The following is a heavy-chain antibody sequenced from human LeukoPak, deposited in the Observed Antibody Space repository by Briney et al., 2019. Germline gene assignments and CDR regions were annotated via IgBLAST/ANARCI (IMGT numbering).Heavy chain of an antibody. CDR3: ARRGNSGYDWLHRFDP. V-gene: IGHV4-39*07. D-gene: IGHD5-12*01. J-gene: IGHJ5*02. CDR1: GGSISSSSYC. CDR2: IYYSGST. Sequence: NPSETLSLTCTVSGGSISSSSYCWGWVRQPPGKGLEWIGSIYYSGSTYYNPSLKSRVTISVDTSKNQLSLKLSSVTAADTAVYYCARRGNSGYDWLHRFDPWGQGTLVTVSS.